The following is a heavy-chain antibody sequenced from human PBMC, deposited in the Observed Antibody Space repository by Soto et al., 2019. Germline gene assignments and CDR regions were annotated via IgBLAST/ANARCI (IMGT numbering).Heavy chain of an antibody. Sequence: PGESLKISCKGSGYSFGSYWIGWVRQMPGKGLEWMAIINLGDSESRYSPSFQGQVTISVDKSISTAYLQWSSLKASDTAMYYCARPHNNYAADWGQGTRVTVSS. CDR2: INLGDSES. J-gene: IGHJ4*02. CDR1: GYSFGSYW. CDR3: ARPHNNYAAD. V-gene: IGHV5-51*01. D-gene: IGHD4-4*01.